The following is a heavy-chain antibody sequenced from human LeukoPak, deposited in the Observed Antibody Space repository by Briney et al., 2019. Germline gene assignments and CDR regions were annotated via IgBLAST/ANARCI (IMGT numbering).Heavy chain of an antibody. CDR2: LNPNSGGT. CDR1: GYTFTGYY. J-gene: IGHJ4*02. D-gene: IGHD3-9*01. CDR3: ARGDVLRYFDWLLNPSYYFDY. Sequence: ASVKVSCKASGYTFTGYYMHWVRQAPGQGLEWMGWLNPNSGGTNYAQKFQGWVTMTRDTSISTAYMELSRLRSDDTAVYYCARGDVLRYFDWLLNPSYYFDYWGQGTLVTVSS. V-gene: IGHV1-2*04.